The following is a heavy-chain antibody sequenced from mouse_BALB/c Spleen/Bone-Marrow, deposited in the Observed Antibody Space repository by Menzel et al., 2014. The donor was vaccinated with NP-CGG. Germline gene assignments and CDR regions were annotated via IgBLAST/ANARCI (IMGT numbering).Heavy chain of an antibody. CDR3: ARSGYGRYAMDY. Sequence: EVKLVESEPELVKPGASMKISCKASGYSFTGYTMNWVKQSHGRNLEWIGLINPYNGGIRYNQKFKGKATLTVDKSSSTAYMELLSLTSEDSAVYYCARSGYGRYAMDYWGQGTSVTVSS. CDR1: GYSFTGYT. V-gene: IGHV1-26*01. D-gene: IGHD2-2*01. J-gene: IGHJ4*01. CDR2: INPYNGGI.